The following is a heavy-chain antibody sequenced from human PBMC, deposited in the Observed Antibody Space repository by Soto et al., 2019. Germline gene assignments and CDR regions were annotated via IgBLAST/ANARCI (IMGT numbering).Heavy chain of an antibody. J-gene: IGHJ4*02. D-gene: IGHD6-19*01. CDR1: GFTFSSYS. V-gene: IGHV3-21*01. CDR3: ARDPYSSGWD. Sequence: EVQLVESGGGLVKPGGSLRLSCAASGFTFSSYSMNWVRQAPGKGLEWVTSISSSSSYIYYADSVKGRFTISRDNAKNSLYLQMNGLGAEDTAVYYCARDPYSSGWDWGQGTLVTVS. CDR2: ISSSSSYI.